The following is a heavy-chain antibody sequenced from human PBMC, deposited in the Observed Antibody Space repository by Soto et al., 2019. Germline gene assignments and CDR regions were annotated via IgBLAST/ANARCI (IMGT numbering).Heavy chain of an antibody. CDR2: IIPIFGTT. J-gene: IGHJ4*02. CDR1: GGTFSNYP. Sequence: VQLVQSGAEVKKPGSSVKVSCKASGGTFSNYPFIWVRQAPGQGLDWMGGIIPIFGTTDYGQRFQGRVTITADESTNTAYIELSSLRSDDTAVYYCARGLYCGGGCCSHFDYWGQGTLVTVSS. CDR3: ARGLYCGGGCCSHFDY. V-gene: IGHV1-69*01. D-gene: IGHD2-21*02.